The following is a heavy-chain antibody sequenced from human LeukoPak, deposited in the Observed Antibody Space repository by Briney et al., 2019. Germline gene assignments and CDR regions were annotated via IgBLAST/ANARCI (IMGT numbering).Heavy chain of an antibody. CDR1: GYTFTSYG. Sequence: GASVKVYCKASGYTFTSYGISWVRQAPGQGLERMGWISAYNGNTNYAQKLQGRVTMTTDTSTSTAYMELRSLRSDDTAVYFCAQNSEYDILTGYYYYYGMDVWGKGTTVTVSS. D-gene: IGHD3-9*01. J-gene: IGHJ6*04. CDR2: ISAYNGNT. CDR3: AQNSEYDILTGYYYYYGMDV. V-gene: IGHV1-18*04.